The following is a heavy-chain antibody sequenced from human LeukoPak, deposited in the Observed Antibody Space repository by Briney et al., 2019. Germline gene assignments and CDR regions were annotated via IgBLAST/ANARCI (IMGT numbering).Heavy chain of an antibody. J-gene: IGHJ4*02. D-gene: IGHD5-18*01. Sequence: GGSLRLSCGASGFPFSHFAMTWVRQTPGRGLEWVSTIHGDGSATHYADSVKGRFAISRDNSKNALYLQLNSLRAEDTAIYYCAKGVDTAMVVEDYFDYWGQGTLVTVSS. V-gene: IGHV3-23*01. CDR1: GFPFSHFA. CDR3: AKGVDTAMVVEDYFDY. CDR2: IHGDGSAT.